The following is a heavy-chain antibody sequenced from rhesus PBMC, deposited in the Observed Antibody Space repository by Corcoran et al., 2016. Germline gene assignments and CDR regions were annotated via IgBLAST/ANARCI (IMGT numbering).Heavy chain of an antibody. V-gene: IGHV4-122*02. D-gene: IGHD4-29*01. CDR1: GGSISSSYYY. J-gene: IGHJ6*01. CDR2: ISYSGST. CDR3: ARDGYGSSRYYYGLDS. Sequence: QVQLQESGPGLVKPSETLSLTCAVSGGSISSSYYYWSWIRQAPGKGLEWNGYISYSGSTSYNPSLKSRVTISRDTSKNQFSLKLSSVTAADTAVYYCARDGYGSSRYYYGLDSWGQGVVVTVSS.